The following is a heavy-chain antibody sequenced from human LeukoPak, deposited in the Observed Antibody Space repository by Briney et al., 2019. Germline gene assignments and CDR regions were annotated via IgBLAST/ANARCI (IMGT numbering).Heavy chain of an antibody. D-gene: IGHD3-22*01. CDR2: IYPGDSDT. J-gene: IGHJ4*02. CDR1: RYSFTSYW. CDR3: ARAYYYDSSGYYVHFDY. Sequence: GESLKISCKGSRYSFTSYWIGWVRQMPGKGLEWMGIIYPGDSDTRYSPSFQGQVTISADKSISTAYLQWSSLKASDTAMYYCARAYYYDSSGYYVHFDYWGQGTLVTVSS. V-gene: IGHV5-51*01.